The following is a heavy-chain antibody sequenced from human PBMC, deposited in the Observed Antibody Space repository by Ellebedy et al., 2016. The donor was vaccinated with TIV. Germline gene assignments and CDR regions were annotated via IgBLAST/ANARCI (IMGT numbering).Heavy chain of an antibody. CDR1: GFTFSDYY. CDR3: AREGIGSGWYYYGMDV. D-gene: IGHD6-19*01. CDR2: ISSSSSYT. Sequence: GESLKISCAASGFTFSDYYMSWIRQAPGKGLEWVSYISSSSSYTNYADYVKGRFTISRDNAKNSLYLQMNSMRAEDTAVYYSAREGIGSGWYYYGMDVWGQGTTVTVSS. J-gene: IGHJ6*02. V-gene: IGHV3-11*06.